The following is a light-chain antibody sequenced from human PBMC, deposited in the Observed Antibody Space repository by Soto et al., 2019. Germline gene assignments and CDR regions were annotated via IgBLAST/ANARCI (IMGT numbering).Light chain of an antibody. V-gene: IGKV1-27*01. Sequence: DIQMPQSPPSLSASVVDRVTITCRASQGISNYLAWYQQKPGKVPKLLIYAASTLQSGVPSRFSGSGSGTDFTLTISRLEPEDFAVYYCQQYGSSGTFGQGTKVDI. CDR3: QQYGSSGT. J-gene: IGKJ1*01. CDR1: QGISNY. CDR2: AAS.